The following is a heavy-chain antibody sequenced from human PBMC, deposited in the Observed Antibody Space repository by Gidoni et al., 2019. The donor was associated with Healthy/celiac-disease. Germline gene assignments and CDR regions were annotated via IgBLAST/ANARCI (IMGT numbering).Heavy chain of an antibody. J-gene: IGHJ4*02. CDR1: GCPFTSYG. CDR2: ISAYNGNT. V-gene: IGHV1-18*01. CDR3: ASVPGRVGAPDY. D-gene: IGHD1-26*01. Sequence: QVQLVQSGAEVKQPGASVTVPCKASGCPFTSYGISWVRQAPGQGLEWMGWISAYNGNTNYAQKLQGRVTMTTDTSTSTAYMELRSLRSDDTAVYYCASVPGRVGAPDYWGQGTLVTVSS.